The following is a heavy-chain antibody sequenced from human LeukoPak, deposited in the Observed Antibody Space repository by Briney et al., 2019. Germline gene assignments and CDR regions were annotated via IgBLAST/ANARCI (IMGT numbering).Heavy chain of an antibody. D-gene: IGHD5-24*01. CDR1: GYTFTGYY. Sequence: ASVTVSCKASGYTFTGYYMHWVRQAPGQGLEWMGWINPNSGGTNYAQKFQERVTITRDMSTSTAYMELSSLRSEDTAVYYCAAVGSLQLGYNLDYWGQGTLVTVSS. J-gene: IGHJ4*02. V-gene: IGHV1-2*02. CDR3: AAVGSLQLGYNLDY. CDR2: INPNSGGT.